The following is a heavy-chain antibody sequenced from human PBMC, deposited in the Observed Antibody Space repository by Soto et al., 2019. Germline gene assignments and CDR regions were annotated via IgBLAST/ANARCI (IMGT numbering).Heavy chain of an antibody. D-gene: IGHD3-16*01. CDR2: ISYDGSNK. Sequence: QVRLVESGGGVVQPGRSLRLSCAASGFTFSTYGIHWVRQAPGKGLEWVAVISYDGSNKYYADSVKGRFAISRDNSKNTLYLKMNGLRAEDTAVYYCAKDLGGTGGCDYWGQGTLVTVSS. J-gene: IGHJ4*02. CDR1: GFTFSTYG. V-gene: IGHV3-30*18. CDR3: AKDLGGTGGCDY.